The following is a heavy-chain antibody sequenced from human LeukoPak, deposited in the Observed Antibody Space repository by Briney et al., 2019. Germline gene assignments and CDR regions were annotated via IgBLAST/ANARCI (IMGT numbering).Heavy chain of an antibody. CDR2: INHSGST. J-gene: IGHJ3*02. CDR1: GGSFSGYY. Sequence: SETLSLTCAVYGGSFSGYYWSWIRQPPGKGLEWIGEINHSGSTNYNPSLKSRVTISVDTSKNQFSLKLSSVTAADTAVYYCARYLKGVLRYSKGAFDIWGQGTMVTVSS. D-gene: IGHD3-9*01. CDR3: ARYLKGVLRYSKGAFDI. V-gene: IGHV4-34*01.